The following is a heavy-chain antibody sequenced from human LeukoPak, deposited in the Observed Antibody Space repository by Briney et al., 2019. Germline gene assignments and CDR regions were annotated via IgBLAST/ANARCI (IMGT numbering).Heavy chain of an antibody. Sequence: SVKVSCKASGGTFSSYAISWVRQAPGQGLEWMGGIIPIFGTANYAQKFQGRVTITADESTSTAYMELSSLRPEDTAVYYCARDDYDYVWGSYRYDHFDYWGQGTLVTVSS. J-gene: IGHJ4*02. V-gene: IGHV1-69*13. D-gene: IGHD3-16*02. CDR2: IIPIFGTA. CDR1: GGTFSSYA. CDR3: ARDDYDYVWGSYRYDHFDY.